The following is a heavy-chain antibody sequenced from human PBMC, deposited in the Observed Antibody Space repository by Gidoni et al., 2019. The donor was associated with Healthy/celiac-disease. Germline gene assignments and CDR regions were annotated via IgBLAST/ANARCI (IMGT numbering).Heavy chain of an antibody. V-gene: IGHV3-11*01. J-gene: IGHJ6*02. Sequence: QVPLVESGGGLVKPGGSLRLYCAASGFTFSHSYMSWIRKAPGKGLEWVSYISSSGSTIYYADSVKGRFTISRDNAKNSLYLQMNSLRAEDTAVYYCARDGPAMVDYYYGMDVWGQGTTVTVSS. CDR3: ARDGPAMVDYYYGMDV. CDR1: GFTFSHSY. CDR2: ISSSGSTI. D-gene: IGHD5-18*01.